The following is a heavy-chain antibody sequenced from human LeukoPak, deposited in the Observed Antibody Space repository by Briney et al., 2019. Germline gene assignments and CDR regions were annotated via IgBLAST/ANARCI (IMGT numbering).Heavy chain of an antibody. CDR2: IYHSGST. V-gene: IGHV4-38-2*02. Sequence: SETLSLTCTVSGYSISSGYYWGWIRQPPGKALEWIGSIYHSGSTYYNPSLKSRVTISVDTSKNQFSLKLSSVTAADTAVYYCARDGGVGSGDYWGQGALGTV. CDR3: ARDGGVGSGDY. CDR1: GYSISSGYY. D-gene: IGHD2-8*02. J-gene: IGHJ4*02.